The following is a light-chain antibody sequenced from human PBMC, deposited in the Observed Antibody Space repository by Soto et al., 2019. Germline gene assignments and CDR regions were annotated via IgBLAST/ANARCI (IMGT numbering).Light chain of an antibody. CDR2: EVS. CDR3: MQSTQLPPT. Sequence: DVVMTQTPLSLSVAPGQPASISCKSSQSLLHITGETFLFWDLQKPGQSPQLLIYEVSTRVSGVPDRFSGSGSGTDFTLEISRVETDDVGIYYCMQSTQLPPTLGQGTRLGIE. V-gene: IGKV2D-29*02. CDR1: QSLLHITGETF. J-gene: IGKJ5*01.